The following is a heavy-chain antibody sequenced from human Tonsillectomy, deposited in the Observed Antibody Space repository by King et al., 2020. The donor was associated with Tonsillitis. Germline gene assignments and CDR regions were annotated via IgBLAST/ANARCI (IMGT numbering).Heavy chain of an antibody. CDR1: GGSISSYY. CDR2: IDYSGST. J-gene: IGHJ2*01. Sequence: VQLQESGPGLVKPSETLSLTCTVSGGSISSYYWSWIRQPPGKGLEWIGYIDYSGSTNYNPSLKSRVTISVDTSKNQFSLKLSSVTAADTAVYYCARHPRNYWYFDLWGRGTLVTVSS. V-gene: IGHV4-59*08. CDR3: ARHPRNYWYFDL.